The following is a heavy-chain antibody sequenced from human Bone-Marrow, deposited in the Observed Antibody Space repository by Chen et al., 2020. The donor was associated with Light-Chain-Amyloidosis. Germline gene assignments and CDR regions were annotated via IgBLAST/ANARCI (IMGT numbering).Heavy chain of an antibody. Sequence: QVQLVQSGAEVKKPGSSVKVPCKASGGTFSSYAISWLRQAPGQGLEWMGGIIPIFGTANYAQKFQGRVTITADESTSTAYMELTSLRSEDTAVYYCARDWGAGSGSYYPYWGQGTLVTVSS. V-gene: IGHV1-69*01. CDR3: ARDWGAGSGSYYPY. J-gene: IGHJ4*02. CDR1: GGTFSSYA. CDR2: IIPIFGTA. D-gene: IGHD1-26*01.